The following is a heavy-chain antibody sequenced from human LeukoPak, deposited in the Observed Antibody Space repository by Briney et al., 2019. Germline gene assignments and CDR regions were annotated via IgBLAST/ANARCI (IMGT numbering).Heavy chain of an antibody. V-gene: IGHV4-39*01. CDR2: IYYSGST. D-gene: IGHD5-24*01. CDR1: GGSISSSSYY. CDR3: ARTEMATISGISFDY. Sequence: SETLSLTCTVSGGSISSSSYYWGWIRQPPGKGLEWIGSIYYSGSTYYNPSLKSRVTISVDTSKNQFSLKLSSVTAADTAVYYCARTEMATISGISFDYWGQGTLVTVSS. J-gene: IGHJ4*02.